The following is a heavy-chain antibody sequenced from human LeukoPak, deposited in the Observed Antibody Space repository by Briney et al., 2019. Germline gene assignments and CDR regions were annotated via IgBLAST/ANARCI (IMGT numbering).Heavy chain of an antibody. Sequence: SETLSLTCAVYGGSFSGYYWSWIRQPPGKGLEWIGGINHSGSTNYNPPLKSRVTISVDTSKNQFSLKLSSVHAADTAVYYCARAISAYYYYYYMDVWGKGTTVTVSS. CDR1: GGSFSGYY. CDR3: ARAISAYYYYYYMDV. V-gene: IGHV4-34*01. CDR2: INHSGST. J-gene: IGHJ6*03.